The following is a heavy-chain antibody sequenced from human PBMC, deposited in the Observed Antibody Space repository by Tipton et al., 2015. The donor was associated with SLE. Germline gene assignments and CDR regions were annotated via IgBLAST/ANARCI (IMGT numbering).Heavy chain of an antibody. Sequence: TLSLTCAVYGGSFSGYYWSWIRQPPGKGLEWIGEINHSGSTNYNPSLKSRVTISVDTSKNQFSLKLSSVTAADTAVYYCASEGSSWYGYGAFDIWGQGTMVTVSS. CDR3: ASEGSSWYGYGAFDI. CDR1: GGSFSGYY. J-gene: IGHJ3*02. D-gene: IGHD6-13*01. CDR2: INHSGST. V-gene: IGHV4-34*01.